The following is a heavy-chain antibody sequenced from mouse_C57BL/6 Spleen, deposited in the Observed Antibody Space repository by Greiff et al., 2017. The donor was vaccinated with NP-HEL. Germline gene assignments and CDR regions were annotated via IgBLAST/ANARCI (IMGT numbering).Heavy chain of an antibody. J-gene: IGHJ2*01. CDR3: ALPYYGSSYDY. V-gene: IGHV1-55*01. Sequence: QVQLKQPGAELVKPGASVKMSCKASGYTFTSYWITWVKQRPGQGLEWIGDIYPGSGSTNYNEKFKSKATLTVDTSSSTAYMQLSSLTSEDSAVYYCALPYYGSSYDYWGQGTTLTVSS. D-gene: IGHD1-1*01. CDR2: IYPGSGST. CDR1: GYTFTSYW.